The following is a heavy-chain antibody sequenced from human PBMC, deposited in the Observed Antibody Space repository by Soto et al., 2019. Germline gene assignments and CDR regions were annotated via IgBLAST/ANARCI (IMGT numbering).Heavy chain of an antibody. Sequence: PSETLSLTCTVSGGSISSYYWSWIRQPPGKGLEWIGYIYYSGSTNYNPSLKSRVTISVDTSKNQFSLKLSSVTAADTAVYYCASHRGMSVGFSWWGQGTLVTVS. CDR3: ASHRGMSVGFSW. CDR1: GGSISSYY. D-gene: IGHD3-16*01. J-gene: IGHJ4*02. CDR2: IYYSGST. V-gene: IGHV4-59*08.